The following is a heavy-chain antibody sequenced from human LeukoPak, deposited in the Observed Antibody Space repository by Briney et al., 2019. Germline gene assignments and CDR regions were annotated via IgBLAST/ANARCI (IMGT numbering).Heavy chain of an antibody. CDR3: AREVAASIGFDY. V-gene: IGHV1-18*01. Sequence: GASVKASCKASGYTFTSYGITWVRQAPGQGLEWMGWISAYNGNTSYAQNLQGRVTMTTDTSTSTAYMELRSLRSDDTAVYYCAREVAASIGFDYWGQGTLVTVSS. D-gene: IGHD6-13*01. CDR1: GYTFTSYG. CDR2: ISAYNGNT. J-gene: IGHJ4*02.